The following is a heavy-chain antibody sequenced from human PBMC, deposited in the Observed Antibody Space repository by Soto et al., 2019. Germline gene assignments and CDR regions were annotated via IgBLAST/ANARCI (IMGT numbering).Heavy chain of an antibody. V-gene: IGHV3-23*01. D-gene: IGHD6-19*01. Sequence: EVQLLDCGGGXXXXGGXXXFSCADSGFXXXXXAMSXXXXXXGXGLEWVSAISGSGGSTYYADSVKGRFTISRDNSKNTMYLQMNRLRAEDTAVYYCAKDPSGQWLVDHYFDYWRQGNLVTVSS. CDR1: GFXXXXXA. CDR2: ISGSGGST. CDR3: AKDPSGQWLVDHYFDY. J-gene: IGHJ4*02.